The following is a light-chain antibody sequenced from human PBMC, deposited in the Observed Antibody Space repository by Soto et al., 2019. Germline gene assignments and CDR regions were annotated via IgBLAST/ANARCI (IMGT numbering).Light chain of an antibody. Sequence: EIVLTQSPGTLSLSPGERATLSCRASQSVSSSYLAWYQQKPGQAPRLLIYGASSRATGIPDRFSGSGSGTDFTLTISRLEPEDFAIYYCHQYTSPPWTVGQGTRV. CDR3: HQYTSPPWT. V-gene: IGKV3-20*01. CDR2: GAS. CDR1: QSVSSSY. J-gene: IGKJ1*01.